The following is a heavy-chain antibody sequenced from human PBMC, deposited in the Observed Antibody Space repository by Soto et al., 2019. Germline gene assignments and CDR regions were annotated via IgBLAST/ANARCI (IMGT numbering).Heavy chain of an antibody. D-gene: IGHD3-22*01. CDR1: GYTFSSYG. Sequence: SVKVSCKGSGYTFSSYGISWVRQAPGQGLEWMGGIIPIFGTANYAQKFQGRVTITADESTSTAYMELSSLRSEDTAVYYCARGVKIYYDSSGYNPWGQGTLVTSPQ. J-gene: IGHJ5*02. CDR2: IIPIFGTA. CDR3: ARGVKIYYDSSGYNP. V-gene: IGHV1-69*13.